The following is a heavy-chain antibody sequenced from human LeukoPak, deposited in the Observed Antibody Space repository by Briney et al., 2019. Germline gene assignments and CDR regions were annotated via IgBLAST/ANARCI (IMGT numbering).Heavy chain of an antibody. CDR3: ARLSVSNAFDI. CDR2: INPNSGGT. D-gene: IGHD3-3*01. Sequence: ASVKVSCKASGYTFTGYYMHWVRQAPGQGLEWMGWINPNSGGTNYAQKFQGWITMTRDTSISTAYMELSRLRSDDTAVYYCARLSVSNAFDIWGQGTMVTVSS. J-gene: IGHJ3*02. CDR1: GYTFTGYY. V-gene: IGHV1-2*04.